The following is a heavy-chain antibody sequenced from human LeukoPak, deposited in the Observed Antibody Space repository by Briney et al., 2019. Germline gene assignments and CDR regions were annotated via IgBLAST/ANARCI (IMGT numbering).Heavy chain of an antibody. CDR3: ARDQGEGYDK. CDR2: IIPKFGST. Sequence: SVKVSCKASGGTFSFYTINWVRQAPGQGLEWMGGIIPKFGSTNYAQKFHDRLSITTDESTTTAYMELSSLRSEDTAQYYCARDQGEGYDKWGQGTLVIVSS. D-gene: IGHD1-1*01. CDR1: GGTFSFYT. V-gene: IGHV1-69*05. J-gene: IGHJ4*02.